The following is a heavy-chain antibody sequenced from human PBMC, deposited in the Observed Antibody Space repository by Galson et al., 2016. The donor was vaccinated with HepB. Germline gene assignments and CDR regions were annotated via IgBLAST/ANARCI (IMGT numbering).Heavy chain of an antibody. CDR2: INQNGGKI. CDR3: ARDLFSSSSFIEF. J-gene: IGHJ1*01. D-gene: IGHD2-2*01. CDR1: GITLSAYW. V-gene: IGHV3-7*01. Sequence: SLRLSCAGSGITLSAYWMNWVRQAPGKGLEWVANINQNGGKINYADSVKGRFTISRDNAKNSASLQMNSLRAEDTAVYYCARDLFSSSSFIEFWGQGTWATVPS.